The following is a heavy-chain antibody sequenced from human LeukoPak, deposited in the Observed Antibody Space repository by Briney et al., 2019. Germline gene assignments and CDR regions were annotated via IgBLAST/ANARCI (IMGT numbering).Heavy chain of an antibody. CDR3: ARQAYCGGDCYSGYWYFDL. V-gene: IGHV1-69*13. D-gene: IGHD2-21*01. CDR2: IIPIFGTA. Sequence: WASVKASCKASGGTFSSYAISWVRQAPGQGLEWMGGIIPIFGTANYAQKFQGRVTITADESTSTAYMELSSLRSEDTAVYYCARQAYCGGDCYSGYWYFDLWGRGTLVTVSS. CDR1: GGTFSSYA. J-gene: IGHJ2*01.